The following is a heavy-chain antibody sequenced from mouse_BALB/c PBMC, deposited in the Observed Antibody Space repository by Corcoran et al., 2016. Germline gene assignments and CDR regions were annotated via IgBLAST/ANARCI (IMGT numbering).Heavy chain of an antibody. J-gene: IGHJ3*01. CDR3: ARQRVYDYDWFAY. CDR2: INTHSGVP. V-gene: IGHV9-4*02. CDR1: GYTFTTAG. D-gene: IGHD2-4*01. Sequence: QIQLVQSGPELKKPGETVRISCKASGYTFTTAGMQWVQKMPGQGLKWIGWINTHSGVPKNAEDFKGRVAFSLETSASMAYLQISNRKNEDTATYFGARQRVYDYDWFAYWGQGTLVTVSA.